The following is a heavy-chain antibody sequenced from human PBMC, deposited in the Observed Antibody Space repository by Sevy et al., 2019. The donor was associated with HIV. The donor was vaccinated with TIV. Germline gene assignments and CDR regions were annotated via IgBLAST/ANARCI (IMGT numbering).Heavy chain of an antibody. CDR1: GLTFNNAW. CDR2: IKSKIDGETT. CDR3: ATAPGYYDSAPFDY. J-gene: IGHJ4*02. Sequence: GGSLRLSCAVSGLTFNNAWMNWVRQAPGTGLQWVGLIKSKIDGETTDDAAPVKGRFTISRDDSKNTLFLQMNSLKIEDTAVYYCATAPGYYDSAPFDYWGPGTLVTVS. V-gene: IGHV3-15*01. D-gene: IGHD3-9*01.